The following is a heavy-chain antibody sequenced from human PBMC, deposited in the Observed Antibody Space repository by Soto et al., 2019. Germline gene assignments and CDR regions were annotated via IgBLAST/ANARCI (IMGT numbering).Heavy chain of an antibody. CDR2: IYYSGST. V-gene: IGHV4-31*03. CDR3: ARDQDYGGNSGYFDL. Sequence: QVQLQESGPGLVKPSQTLSLTCTVSGGSISSGGYYWSWIRQHPGKGLEWIGYIYYSGSTYYNPSLKSRVTISVDTSKNPFSLKLSSVTAADTAVYYCARDQDYGGNSGYFDLWGRGTLVTVSS. D-gene: IGHD4-17*01. CDR1: GGSISSGGYY. J-gene: IGHJ2*01.